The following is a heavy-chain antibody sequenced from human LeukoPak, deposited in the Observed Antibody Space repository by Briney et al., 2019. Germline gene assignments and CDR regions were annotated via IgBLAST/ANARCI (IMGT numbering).Heavy chain of an antibody. Sequence: GFIYDNGGTSYNPSLTSRVTMSLDTSKNQFSLKLTSVTAADTAVYYCARENYSGNSFLFDYWGQGTLVTVSS. J-gene: IGHJ4*02. V-gene: IGHV4-59*01. CDR3: ARENYSGNSFLFDY. D-gene: IGHD4-23*01. CDR2: IYDNGGT.